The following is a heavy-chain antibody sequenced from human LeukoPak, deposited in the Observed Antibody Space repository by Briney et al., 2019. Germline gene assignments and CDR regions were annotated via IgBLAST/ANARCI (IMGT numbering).Heavy chain of an antibody. CDR3: ARDQGSGWWAY. Sequence: PGGSLRLSCAASGFTFSRYEMNWVRQAPGKGLEWVSYISRSGSPIYYADSVKGRFTISRDNAKNSLYLQMNSLRAEDTAVYYCARDQGSGWWAYWGQGTLVTVSS. CDR1: GFTFSRYE. J-gene: IGHJ4*02. V-gene: IGHV3-48*03. CDR2: ISRSGSPI. D-gene: IGHD6-19*01.